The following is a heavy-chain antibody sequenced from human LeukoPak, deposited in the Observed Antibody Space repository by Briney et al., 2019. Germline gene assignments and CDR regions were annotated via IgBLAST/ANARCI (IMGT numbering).Heavy chain of an antibody. CDR1: GGTFSSYA. CDR2: IIPIFGTA. V-gene: IGHV1-69*13. J-gene: IGHJ4*02. Sequence: SVKVSCKASGGTFSSYAISWVRQAPGQGLEWMGGIIPIFGTANYAQKFQGRVTITADESTGTAYMELSSLRSEDTAVYYCARDQADYYDSSGYIQINDYWGQGTLVTVSS. CDR3: ARDQADYYDSSGYIQINDY. D-gene: IGHD3-22*01.